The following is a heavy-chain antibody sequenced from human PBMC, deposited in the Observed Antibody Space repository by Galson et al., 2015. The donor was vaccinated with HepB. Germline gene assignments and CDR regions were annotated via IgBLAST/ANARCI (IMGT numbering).Heavy chain of an antibody. CDR1: GGTFSSSA. Sequence: SAKVSCKASGGTFSSSAIIWARQAPGQGLEWMGRIIPILGTANYAQKFQGRVTITADESTSTAYMELSSLRSEDTAVYYCARVVDGYPEGYFDLWGRGTLVTVSS. CDR2: IIPILGTA. J-gene: IGHJ2*01. D-gene: IGHD5-24*01. V-gene: IGHV1-69*11. CDR3: ARVVDGYPEGYFDL.